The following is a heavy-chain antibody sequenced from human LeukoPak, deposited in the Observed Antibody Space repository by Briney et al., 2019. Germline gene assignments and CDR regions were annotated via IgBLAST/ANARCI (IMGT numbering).Heavy chain of an antibody. CDR2: IYTSGST. D-gene: IGHD3-16*01. CDR3: ARLVGDSYYYYYYMDV. Sequence: SETLSLTCTVSGDSISSYYWSWIRQPPGKGLEWIGYIYTSGSTNYNPSLKSRVTISVDTSKNQFSLKLSSVTAADTAVYYCARLVGDSYYYYYYMDVWGKGTTVTVSS. V-gene: IGHV4-4*09. J-gene: IGHJ6*03. CDR1: GDSISSYY.